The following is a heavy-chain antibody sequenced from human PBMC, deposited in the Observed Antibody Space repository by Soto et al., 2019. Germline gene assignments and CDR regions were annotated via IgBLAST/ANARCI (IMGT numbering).Heavy chain of an antibody. CDR1: GFALSDSY. Sequence: QVQLVESGGGLVKPGGSLRLSCAASGFALSDSYMSWIRQVPGKGLEWLSYISSSGSDIDYADSVKGRFTISRDNAKNSLFLQMNSLRAEDTAVYYCSREPRLLDYWGQGTLVTVSS. V-gene: IGHV3-11*01. CDR2: ISSSGSDI. CDR3: SREPRLLDY. J-gene: IGHJ4*02.